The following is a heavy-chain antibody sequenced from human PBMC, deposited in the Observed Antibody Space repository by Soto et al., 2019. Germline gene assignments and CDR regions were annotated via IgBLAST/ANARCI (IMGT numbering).Heavy chain of an antibody. D-gene: IGHD3-22*01. Sequence: PPETLRVPYAVYCGSLSGHSWPWFRQSPGKGLEWIGDINHSGRVNYSPSLKSRVTISLETSKNQFSLTLSAVTAADTAMYYCSTRAYDTNGYYRFDPWGQGTLVTVS. J-gene: IGHJ5*01. CDR3: STRAYDTNGYYRFDP. CDR2: INHSGRV. V-gene: IGHV4-34*01. CDR1: CGSLSGHS.